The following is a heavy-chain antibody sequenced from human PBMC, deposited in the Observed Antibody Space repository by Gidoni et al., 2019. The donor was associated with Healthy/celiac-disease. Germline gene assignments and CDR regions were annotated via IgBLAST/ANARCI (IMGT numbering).Heavy chain of an antibody. J-gene: IGHJ4*02. CDR1: GFPFRSYA. D-gene: IGHD6-13*01. CDR2: IAYDGSNK. CDR3: ATSSSWYYFDS. Sequence: QVQLVESGGGVVQAGGSLRLSCAAPGFPFRSYAMHWVRQDPGKGMEWVAVIAYDGSNKYYADSVKCRFTSSRDNSKNTLYLQMNSLRAEDTAVYYCATSSSWYYFDSWGQGTLVTVSS. V-gene: IGHV3-30-3*01.